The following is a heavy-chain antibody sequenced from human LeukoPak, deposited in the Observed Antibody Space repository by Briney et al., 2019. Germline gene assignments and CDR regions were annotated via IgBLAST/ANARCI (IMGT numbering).Heavy chain of an antibody. V-gene: IGHV4-59*01. CDR1: VGSISSYY. Sequence: PSETLSLTCTVSVGSISSYYWNWLRPPPGKGLEWFGFIYYSGTTNYNPSFKSRVTISVVTSKNQFSLKLSSVTAADTAVYYCARGRSCTNVVCFYYFDYWGQGTLVTVSS. D-gene: IGHD2-8*01. CDR3: ARGRSCTNVVCFYYFDY. J-gene: IGHJ4*02. CDR2: IYYSGTT.